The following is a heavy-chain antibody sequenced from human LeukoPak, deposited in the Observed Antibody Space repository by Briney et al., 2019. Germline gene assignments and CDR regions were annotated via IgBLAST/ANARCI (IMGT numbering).Heavy chain of an antibody. J-gene: IGHJ4*02. CDR2: IIPIFGTA. D-gene: IGHD2-2*02. CDR1: GGTFSSYA. Sequence: SVKVSCKASGGTFSSYAISWVRQAPGQGLEWMGGIIPIFGTANYAQKFQGRVTITADESTSTAYMELSSLRSEDTAAYYCARGTPETYCSSTSCYTLFDYWGQGTLVTVSS. CDR3: ARGTPETYCSSTSCYTLFDY. V-gene: IGHV1-69*01.